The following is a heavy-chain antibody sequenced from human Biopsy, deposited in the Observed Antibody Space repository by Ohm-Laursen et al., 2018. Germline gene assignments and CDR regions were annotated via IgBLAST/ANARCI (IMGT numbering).Heavy chain of an antibody. CDR3: ARNTGWYGDLYYFDY. J-gene: IGHJ4*02. Sequence: ATVKISCKASGYSFTSYYMHWVRQAPGQGLEWMGMINPSGSTTSYPQIFRGRVTMTRDTSKSTVYMELSSLRSADTAVYFCARNTGWYGDLYYFDYWGQGTLVTVSS. CDR1: GYSFTSYY. D-gene: IGHD6-19*01. CDR2: INPSGSTT. V-gene: IGHV1-46*01.